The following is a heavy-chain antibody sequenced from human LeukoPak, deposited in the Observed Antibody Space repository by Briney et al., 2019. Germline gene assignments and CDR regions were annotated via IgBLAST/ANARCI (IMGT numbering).Heavy chain of an antibody. J-gene: IGHJ4*02. CDR1: GYTFTGYY. CDR3: ARSSGWSDADMHAGSYYFDY. D-gene: IGHD6-19*01. V-gene: IGHV1-2*02. Sequence: GASVKVSCKASGYTFTGYYMHWVRQAPGQGLEWMGWINPNSGGTNYAQKFQGRVTMTRDTSISTAYMELSSLRSEDTAVYYCARSSGWSDADMHAGSYYFDYWGQGTLVTVSS. CDR2: INPNSGGT.